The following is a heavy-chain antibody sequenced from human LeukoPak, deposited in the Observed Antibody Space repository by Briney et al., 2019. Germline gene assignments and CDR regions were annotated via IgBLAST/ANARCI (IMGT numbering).Heavy chain of an antibody. J-gene: IGHJ4*02. Sequence: GGSLRLSCAASGFTFKDYAMNWVRQVPGKGLEWVSSISPGGGTTYYADSVKGRFTISRDNSKNTLYVQINSLRAEDTAIYYCAKSRSGSANWALRIFDNWGQGTLVTVSS. CDR2: ISPGGGTT. CDR1: GFTFKDYA. V-gene: IGHV3-23*01. CDR3: AKSRSGSANWALRIFDN. D-gene: IGHD3-10*01.